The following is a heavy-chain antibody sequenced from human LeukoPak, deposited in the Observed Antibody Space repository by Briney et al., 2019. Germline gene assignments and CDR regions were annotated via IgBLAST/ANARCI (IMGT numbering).Heavy chain of an antibody. Sequence: PGGSLRLSCAASGFTFSSYAMSWVRQAPGKGLEWVSAISGSGGSTYYADSVKGRFTISRDNSKNTLYLQMNSLRAEDTAVYYCAKEPPKDCSGGSCYSYEYFQHWGQGTLVTVSS. J-gene: IGHJ1*01. D-gene: IGHD2-15*01. CDR3: AKEPPKDCSGGSCYSYEYFQH. CDR2: ISGSGGST. CDR1: GFTFSSYA. V-gene: IGHV3-23*01.